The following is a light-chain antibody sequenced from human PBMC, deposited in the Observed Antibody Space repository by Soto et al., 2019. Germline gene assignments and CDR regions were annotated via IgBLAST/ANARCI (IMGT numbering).Light chain of an antibody. CDR1: NLGSKS. Sequence: SYELTQPPSVSVAPGKKASITCGGDNLGSKSVHWYQQKPGQAPVLVIYYDDERPSGIPERFSASNSGNTATLTISRVEAGDEAEYCCQVWDSSSDHVIFGGGTKVTVL. J-gene: IGLJ2*01. CDR2: YDD. CDR3: QVWDSSSDHVI. V-gene: IGLV3-21*04.